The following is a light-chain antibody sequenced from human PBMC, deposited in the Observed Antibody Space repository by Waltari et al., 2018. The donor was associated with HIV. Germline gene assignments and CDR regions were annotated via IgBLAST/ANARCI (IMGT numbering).Light chain of an antibody. Sequence: QSALTKPPSASGSPGQSVTISCTGTSRDVGGYNYVSWYQQHPGKAPKLMSYEVSKRPSGVPDRFFGSKSGNTASLTVSGLQAEDEADYYCSSYAGRVVFGGGTKLTVL. CDR1: SRDVGGYNY. V-gene: IGLV2-8*01. CDR2: EVS. J-gene: IGLJ2*01. CDR3: SSYAGRVV.